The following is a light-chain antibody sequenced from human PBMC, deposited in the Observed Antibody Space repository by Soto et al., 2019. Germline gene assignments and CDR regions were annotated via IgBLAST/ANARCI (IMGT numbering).Light chain of an antibody. CDR1: SSDVGGDKY. J-gene: IGLJ3*02. CDR3: SSHSASSTPVV. CDR2: DVS. V-gene: IGLV2-14*03. Sequence: QSALTQPASVSGSPGQSISISCTGTSSDVGGDKYVSWYQQHPGKAPKLMIYDVSDRPSGISSRFSGSQSGNTASLTISGLQAEDEADYYCSSHSASSTPVVFGGGTKVTVL.